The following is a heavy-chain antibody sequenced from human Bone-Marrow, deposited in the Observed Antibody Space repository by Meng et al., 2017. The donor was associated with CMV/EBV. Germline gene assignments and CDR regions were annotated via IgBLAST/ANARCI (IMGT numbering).Heavy chain of an antibody. CDR3: ARVDYDSSGYYEDFDC. D-gene: IGHD3-22*01. J-gene: IGHJ4*02. CDR2: IYYSGST. Sequence: GSLRLSCAVYGGSFNGYYWSWIRQPPGKGLEWIGYIYYSGSTNYNPSLKSRVTISVDTSKNQFSLKLSSVTAADTAVYYCARVDYDSSGYYEDFDCRGQGTLVTVSS. V-gene: IGHV4-59*01. CDR1: GGSFNGYY.